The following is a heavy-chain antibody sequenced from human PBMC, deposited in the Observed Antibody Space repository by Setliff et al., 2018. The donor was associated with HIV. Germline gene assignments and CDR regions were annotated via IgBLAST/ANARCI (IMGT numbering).Heavy chain of an antibody. CDR3: ARDQGYSYGFYAFDI. CDR1: GGFISSSSYY. J-gene: IGHJ3*02. CDR2: IYYSGCT. V-gene: IGHV4-39*07. Sequence: LSLTCTVSGGFISSSSYYWGWIRQPPVKGLEWIGSIYYSGCTYCNPSLKSRVTISVDTSKNQFSLKLSSVTAADTAVYYCARDQGYSYGFYAFDIWGQGTMVTVSS. D-gene: IGHD5-18*01.